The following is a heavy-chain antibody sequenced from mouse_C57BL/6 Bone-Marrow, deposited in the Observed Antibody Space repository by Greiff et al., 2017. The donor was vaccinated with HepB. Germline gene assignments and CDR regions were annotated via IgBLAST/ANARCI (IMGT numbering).Heavy chain of an antibody. D-gene: IGHD2-5*01. CDR1: GYAFTNYL. V-gene: IGHV1-54*01. J-gene: IGHJ2*01. CDR3: ARGGYYSNYVLHFDY. Sequence: QVHVKQSGAELVRPGTSVKVSCKASGYAFTNYLIEWVKQRPGQGLEWIGVINPGSGGTNYNEKFKGKATLTADKSSSTAYMQLSSLTSEDSAVYFCARGGYYSNYVLHFDYWGQGTTLTVSS. CDR2: INPGSGGT.